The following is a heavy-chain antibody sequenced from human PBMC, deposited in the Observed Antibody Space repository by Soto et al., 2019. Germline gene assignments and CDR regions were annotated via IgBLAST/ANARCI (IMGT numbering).Heavy chain of an antibody. V-gene: IGHV4-39*01. CDR2: IYYSGST. J-gene: IGHJ4*02. D-gene: IGHD3-10*01. CDR1: VGSISSSSFY. Sequence: KTSETMSLTCTVYVGSISSSSFYWGWVLQPPGEGLELIGTIYYSGSTYYNPSLKSRVTISVDTSKNQFSLKLSSVTAADTAVYYCARPPTSMVDFDYWGQGTLVTVSS. CDR3: ARPPTSMVDFDY.